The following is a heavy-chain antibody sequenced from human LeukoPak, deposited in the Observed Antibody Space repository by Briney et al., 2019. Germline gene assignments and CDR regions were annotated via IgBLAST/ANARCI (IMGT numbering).Heavy chain of an antibody. V-gene: IGHV3-30*03. Sequence: GGSLRLSCAASGFTFSSYGMHWVRQAPGKGLEWVAVISYDGSNKYYADSVKGRFTISRDNSKNTLYLQMNSLRAEDTAVYYCARDRVVRGVISRNFDYWGQGTLVTVSS. CDR1: GFTFSSYG. CDR2: ISYDGSNK. CDR3: ARDRVVRGVISRNFDY. D-gene: IGHD3-10*01. J-gene: IGHJ4*02.